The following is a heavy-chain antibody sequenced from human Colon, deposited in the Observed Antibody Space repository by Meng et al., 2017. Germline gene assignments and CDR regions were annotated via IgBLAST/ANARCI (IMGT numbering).Heavy chain of an antibody. CDR1: GCSISTRGYY. D-gene: IGHD6-19*01. CDR3: VRSSGWVRTGFDP. Sequence: QPQLQESGPGLVKPSEALSLTCSVSGCSISTRGYYWGWLRQPPGKGLEWIGNIGHSGITYYTPSLKSRVTVSIDTSKSQFSLKLTSVTAADTAVYYCVRSSGWVRTGFDPWGQGTLVTVSS. V-gene: IGHV4-39*01. CDR2: IGHSGIT. J-gene: IGHJ5*02.